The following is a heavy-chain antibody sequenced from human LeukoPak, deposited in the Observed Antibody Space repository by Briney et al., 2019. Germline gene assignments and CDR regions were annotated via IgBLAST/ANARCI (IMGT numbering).Heavy chain of an antibody. CDR1: GGSISSSSYY. V-gene: IGHV4-39*07. J-gene: IGHJ4*02. CDR3: ASNSFDYYGSGSYSVDY. D-gene: IGHD3-10*01. Sequence: SETLSLTCTVSGGSISSSSYYWGWIRQPPGKGLEWIGSIYYSGSTNYNPSLKSRVTISVDTSKNQFSLMLTSVTAADTAVYYCASNSFDYYGSGSYSVDYWGQGTLVTVSS. CDR2: IYYSGST.